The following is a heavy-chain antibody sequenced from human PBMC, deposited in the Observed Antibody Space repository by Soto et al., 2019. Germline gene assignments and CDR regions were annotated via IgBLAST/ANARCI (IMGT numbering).Heavy chain of an antibody. CDR2: IYWDDDK. J-gene: IGHJ4*02. D-gene: IGHD3-9*01. CDR1: GFSLSTSEEG. Sequence: QITLKESGPTLVKPTQTLTLTCTFSGFSLSTSEEGVGWIRQPPGKALEWLALIYWDDDKRYSPSLRSRLTITKDTSKNQVVLTMTNVDPVDTATYYCAPRFDWYYFNYWGQGTLVTVSS. V-gene: IGHV2-5*02. CDR3: APRFDWYYFNY.